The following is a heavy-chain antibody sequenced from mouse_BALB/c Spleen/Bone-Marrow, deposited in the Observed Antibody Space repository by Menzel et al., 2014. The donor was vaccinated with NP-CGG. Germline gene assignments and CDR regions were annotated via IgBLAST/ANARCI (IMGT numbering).Heavy chain of an antibody. J-gene: IGHJ4*01. Sequence: VKLMESGPELVKPGASVKMSCKASGYTFTSYYIHWVKQRPGQGLEWIGWIYPGDGSTKYNEEFKGKTTLTADKSSSTAYMLLSSLTSEDSAIYFCARGGGMDYWGQGTSVTVSS. V-gene: IGHV1S56*01. CDR1: GYTFTSYY. CDR2: IYPGDGST. CDR3: ARGGGMDY.